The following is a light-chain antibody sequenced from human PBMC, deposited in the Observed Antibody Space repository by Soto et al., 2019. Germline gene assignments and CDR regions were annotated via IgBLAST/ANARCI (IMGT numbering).Light chain of an antibody. V-gene: IGLV2-11*01. CDR2: DVS. CDR3: CSYAGSYTFV. Sequence: QSALTQPRSVSGSPGQSVTISCTGTSRDVGGYNYVSWYQQHPGKAPKLRIYDVSKRPSGVPDRFSGSKSGNTASLTISGLQADDEADYYCCSYAGSYTFVFGGGTKLTVL. J-gene: IGLJ2*01. CDR1: SRDVGGYNY.